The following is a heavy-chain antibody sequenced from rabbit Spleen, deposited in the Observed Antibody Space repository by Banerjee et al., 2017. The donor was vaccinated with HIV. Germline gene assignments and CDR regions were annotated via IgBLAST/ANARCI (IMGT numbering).Heavy chain of an antibody. V-gene: IGHV1S40*01. J-gene: IGHJ4*01. D-gene: IGHD4-2*01. Sequence: QSLEESGGDLVKPGASLTLTCIASGVSFSGDSYMCWVRQAPGKGLEWIACIASGSSGYTYSATWATGRFTISKTSSTTVTLQMTSLTAADTATYFCARDAAGREDFNLWGPGTLVTVS. CDR3: ARDAAGREDFNL. CDR2: IASGSSGYT. CDR1: GVSFSGDSY.